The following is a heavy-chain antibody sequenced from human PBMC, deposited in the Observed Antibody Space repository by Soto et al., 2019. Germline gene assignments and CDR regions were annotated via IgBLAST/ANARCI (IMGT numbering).Heavy chain of an antibody. D-gene: IGHD3-3*01. CDR1: GYSFAGYL. CDR2: INTDSGDT. CDR3: TRGTGFWSSYYRYYGMAV. J-gene: IGHJ6*02. Sequence: ASVTVSCKASGYSFAGYLLHWVRQAPGQGLEWMGWINTDSGDTKYARKFQGGVTMTRDTSTSTGYMELSSLRSDDTAVYHCTRGTGFWSSYYRYYGMAVWGQGSTVTVSS. V-gene: IGHV1-2*02.